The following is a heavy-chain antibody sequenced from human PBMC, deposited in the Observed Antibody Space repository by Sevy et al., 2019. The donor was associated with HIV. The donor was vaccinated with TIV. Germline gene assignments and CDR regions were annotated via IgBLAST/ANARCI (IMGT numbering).Heavy chain of an antibody. J-gene: IGHJ5*02. V-gene: IGHV3-48*03. CDR1: GFTFSSYE. CDR2: ISGSGFTI. D-gene: IGHD3-9*01. CDR3: ARKGGAYDIGFDP. Sequence: GGSLRLSCAASGFTFSSYEMTWVRQAPGKGLEWVSSISGSGFTIYYGDSVEGRFTISRDNPKNSLYLQMNSLRAEDTAVYYCARKGGAYDIGFDPWGQGTLVTVSS.